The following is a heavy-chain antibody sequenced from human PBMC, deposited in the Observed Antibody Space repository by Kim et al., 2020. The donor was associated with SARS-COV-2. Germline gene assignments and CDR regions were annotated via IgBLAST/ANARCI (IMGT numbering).Heavy chain of an antibody. V-gene: IGHV4-34*01. J-gene: IGHJ4*02. CDR1: GGSFSGYY. Sequence: SETLSLTCAVYGGSFSGYYWSWIRQPPGKGLEWIGEINHSGSTNYNPSLKSRVTISVDTSKNQFSLKLSSVTAADTAVYYCARGPHRGYSSGYPFDYWGQGTLFTVSS. CDR3: ARGPHRGYSSGYPFDY. CDR2: INHSGST. D-gene: IGHD3-22*01.